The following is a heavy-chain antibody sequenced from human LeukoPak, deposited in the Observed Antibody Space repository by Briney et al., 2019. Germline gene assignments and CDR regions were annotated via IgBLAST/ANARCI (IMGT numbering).Heavy chain of an antibody. Sequence: ASVKVSCTASGGTFSSYAISWVRQAPGQGLEWMGGIIPIFGTANYAQKFQGRVTITTDESTSTAYMELSSLRSEDTAVYYCARGTTEWLGYMDVWGKGTTVTVSS. J-gene: IGHJ6*03. D-gene: IGHD3-3*01. CDR1: GGTFSSYA. V-gene: IGHV1-69*05. CDR2: IIPIFGTA. CDR3: ARGTTEWLGYMDV.